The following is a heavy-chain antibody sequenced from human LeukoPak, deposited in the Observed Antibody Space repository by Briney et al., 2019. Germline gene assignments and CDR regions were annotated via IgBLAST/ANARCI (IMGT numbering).Heavy chain of an antibody. Sequence: ASVKVSCKASGYTFTTYYMHWVRQAPGQGLGWMGIINPSGGSTSYAQKFQGRVTMTRDTSTSTVYMELRSLRSEDTAVYYCARAYGDIPPYWYFDLGGRGTLVTVSA. V-gene: IGHV1-46*03. J-gene: IGHJ2*01. CDR2: INPSGGST. D-gene: IGHD4-17*01. CDR1: GYTFTTYY. CDR3: ARAYGDIPPYWYFDL.